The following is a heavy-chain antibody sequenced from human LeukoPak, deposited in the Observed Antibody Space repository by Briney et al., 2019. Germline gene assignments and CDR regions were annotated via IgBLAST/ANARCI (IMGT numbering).Heavy chain of an antibody. CDR2: IYHSGRT. CDR3: ARERDYMDV. V-gene: IGHV4-39*02. Sequence: SETLSLTCTVSGGSISSSTYYWGWIRQPPGKGLEWIGNIYHSGRTHYNPSLKSRVTIFVDTSKNQFSLKLSSVTAADTAVYYCARERDYMDVWGKGTTVTISS. J-gene: IGHJ6*03. CDR1: GGSISSSTYY.